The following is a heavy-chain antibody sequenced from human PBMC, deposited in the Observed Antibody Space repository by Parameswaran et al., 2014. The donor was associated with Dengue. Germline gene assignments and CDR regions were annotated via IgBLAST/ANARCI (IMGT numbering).Heavy chain of an antibody. CDR3: AHRRLEGYYGSGSYYNAWDY. CDR2: IYWDDDK. D-gene: IGHD3-10*01. V-gene: IGHV2-5*02. J-gene: IGHJ4*02. Sequence: VRQAPGKALEWLALIYWDDDKRYSPSLKSRLTITKDTSKNQVVLTMTNMDPVDTATYYCAHRRLEGYYGSGSYYNAWDYWGQGTLVTVSS.